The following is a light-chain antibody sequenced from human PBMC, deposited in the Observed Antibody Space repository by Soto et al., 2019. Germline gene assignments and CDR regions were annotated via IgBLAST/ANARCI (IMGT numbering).Light chain of an antibody. J-gene: IGKJ5*01. CDR3: QQYNQWPIT. Sequence: EIVMTQSPATLTVSPGERATLSCRASQSAGTSLAWYQQKPGQAPRLLIHGAFTRATGILARFSGSGSGTEFTLTISSLQSEDFAVFYCQQYNQWPITFGQGTRLEIK. CDR1: QSAGTS. CDR2: GAF. V-gene: IGKV3-15*01.